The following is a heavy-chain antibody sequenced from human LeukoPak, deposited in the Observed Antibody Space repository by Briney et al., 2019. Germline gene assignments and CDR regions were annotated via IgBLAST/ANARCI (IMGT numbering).Heavy chain of an antibody. J-gene: IGHJ4*02. CDR2: ISSSGSDI. CDR1: GFTFSPYN. Sequence: GGSLRLSCAASGFTFSPYNMNWVRQAPGKGLEWVSSISSSGSDIYYADSVEGRFTISRDNAKNSLFLQMDSLRAEDTAVYYCARGDVVVTNYYFDSWGQGALVTVSS. D-gene: IGHD2-21*02. CDR3: ARGDVVVTNYYFDS. V-gene: IGHV3-21*01.